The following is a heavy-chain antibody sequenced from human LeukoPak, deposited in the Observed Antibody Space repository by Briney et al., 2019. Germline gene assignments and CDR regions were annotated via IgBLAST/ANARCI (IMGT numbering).Heavy chain of an antibody. CDR2: MNPNSGNT. Sequence: GASVKVSCKASGGTFSSYAISWVRQATGQGLEWMGWMNPNSGNTGYAQKFQGRITMTRNTSISTAYMELSSLRSEDTAVYYCARGRGAFDIWGQGTMVTVSS. CDR1: GGTFSSYA. J-gene: IGHJ3*02. V-gene: IGHV1-8*02. CDR3: ARGRGAFDI.